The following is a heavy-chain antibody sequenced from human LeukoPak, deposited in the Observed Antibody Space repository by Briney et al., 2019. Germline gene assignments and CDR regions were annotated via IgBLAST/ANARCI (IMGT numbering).Heavy chain of an antibody. CDR3: AKDDQWSLDH. V-gene: IGHV3-30*02. Sequence: PGGSLRLSCAASGFTFSTNGIHWVRQAPGKGLEWVTYIRKDGSDKWYAKSVKGRFTISRDNSKNTVILQMNGLRPEDTALYYCAKDDQWSLDHWGQGALVTVSS. CDR1: GFTFSTNG. J-gene: IGHJ5*02. D-gene: IGHD2-15*01. CDR2: IRKDGSDK.